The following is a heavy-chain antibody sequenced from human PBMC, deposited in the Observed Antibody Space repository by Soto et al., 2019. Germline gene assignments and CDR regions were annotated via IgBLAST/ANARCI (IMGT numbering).Heavy chain of an antibody. D-gene: IGHD3-10*01. J-gene: IGHJ4*02. CDR2: ISGSGANT. CDR1: GITFSNHA. V-gene: IGHV3-23*01. Sequence: GGSLRLSCAASGITFSNHALSWVRQAPGKGLEWVSGISGSGANTHYADSAKGRFTISRDNSKNTLYLQMNGLRLDDTAVYYCVTAVRTRLDNWGPGTLVTVSS. CDR3: VTAVRTRLDN.